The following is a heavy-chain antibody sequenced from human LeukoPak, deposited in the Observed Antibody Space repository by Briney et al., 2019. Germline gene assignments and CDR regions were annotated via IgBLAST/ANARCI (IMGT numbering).Heavy chain of an antibody. CDR1: GYSINSGYY. V-gene: IGHV4-38-2*02. CDR3: ARQGYCISTSCPGNAFDI. Sequence: SETLSLTCTVSGYSINSGYYWVWIRQPPGKGLEWIGSIYRTGSTNYNPSLKSRVTISVDTSKNQFSLKVSSVTAADTAVYYCARQGYCISTSCPGNAFDIWGQGTMVTVSS. CDR2: IYRTGST. D-gene: IGHD2-2*01. J-gene: IGHJ3*02.